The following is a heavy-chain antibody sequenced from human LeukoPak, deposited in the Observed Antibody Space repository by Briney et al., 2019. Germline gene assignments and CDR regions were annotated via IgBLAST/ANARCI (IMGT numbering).Heavy chain of an antibody. D-gene: IGHD3-10*01. J-gene: IGHJ4*02. CDR3: AGGLWFGELLGI. V-gene: IGHV4-34*01. CDR2: INHSGST. Sequence: SETLSLTCAVYGGSFSGYYWSWIRQPPGKGLEWIGEINHSGSTNYNPSLKSRVTISVDTSKNQFSLKLSSVTAADTAVYYCAGGLWFGELLGIWGQGTLVTIS. CDR1: GGSFSGYY.